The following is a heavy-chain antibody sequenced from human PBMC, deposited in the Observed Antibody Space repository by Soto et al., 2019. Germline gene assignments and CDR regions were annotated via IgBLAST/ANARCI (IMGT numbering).Heavy chain of an antibody. Sequence: SETLSLTCTVSGGSISSSSYYWGWIRQPPGKGLEWIGSIYYRGSTYYNPSLKSRVTISVDTSKNQFSLKLSSVTAADTAVYYCASDRGWCLDYWGQGTLVTVSS. J-gene: IGHJ4*02. CDR3: ASDRGWCLDY. D-gene: IGHD2-8*02. CDR2: IYYRGST. V-gene: IGHV4-39*01. CDR1: GGSISSSSYY.